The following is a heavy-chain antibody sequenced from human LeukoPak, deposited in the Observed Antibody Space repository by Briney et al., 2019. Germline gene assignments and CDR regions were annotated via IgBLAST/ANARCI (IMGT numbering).Heavy chain of an antibody. D-gene: IGHD3-3*01. Sequence: PGGSLRLSCAASGFTFSDYDMSWVRQAPGKGLEWVSYISTSGSIIYYADSVKGRFTISRDNAKNSLFLQMNRLRAEDTAVYYCARDPAYDFWSGYYRGGFDYWGRGTLVTVSS. CDR3: ARDPAYDFWSGYYRGGFDY. CDR1: GFTFSDYD. J-gene: IGHJ4*02. CDR2: ISTSGSII. V-gene: IGHV3-11*04.